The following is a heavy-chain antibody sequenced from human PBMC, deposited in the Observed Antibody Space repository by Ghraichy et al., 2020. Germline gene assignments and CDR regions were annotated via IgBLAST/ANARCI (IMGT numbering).Heavy chain of an antibody. D-gene: IGHD6-19*01. V-gene: IGHV4-38-2*02. Sequence: SETLSLTCSVSGYSISSGYYWGWIRQPPGKGLEWIGSIYHSGSTYYNPSLTSRVTISVDTSKNQFSLKLSSVTAADTAIYYCAKAWYSSAWNQDHYGMDVRGQGTTVTVSS. CDR3: AKAWYSSAWNQDHYGMDV. CDR2: IYHSGST. CDR1: GYSISSGYY. J-gene: IGHJ6*02.